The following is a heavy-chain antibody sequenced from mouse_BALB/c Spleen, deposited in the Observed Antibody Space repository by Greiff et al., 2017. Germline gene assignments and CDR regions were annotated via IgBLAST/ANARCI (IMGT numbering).Heavy chain of an antibody. V-gene: IGHV1-18*01. CDR3: ARYEYEGCFDD. J-gene: IGHJ2*01. CDR2: INPNTGGT. CDR1: GYTFTDYN. D-gene: IGHD2-4*01. Sequence: EVQLQQSGPELVKPGASVKISCKASGYTFTDYNMDWVKQSPGKSLEWIGDINPNTGGTIYNQKFKGKATLTVDKSSSTAYMELRSLTSEDTAVYYCARYEYEGCFDDWGQGTTVTVSA.